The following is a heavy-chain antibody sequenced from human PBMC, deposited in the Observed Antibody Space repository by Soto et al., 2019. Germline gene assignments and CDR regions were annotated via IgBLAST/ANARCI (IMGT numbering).Heavy chain of an antibody. CDR3: VSSLNYDFWRDGGRPLYFDD. D-gene: IGHD3-3*01. CDR2: IYHGGTT. V-gene: IGHV4-4*02. CDR1: GGSISSSYW. Sequence: QVQLQESGPGLVKPSGTLSLTCAVSGGSISSSYWWNWVRQTPRGGLEWIGKIYHGGTTNYNLSPKNRVTISVDKSKNQFSLKLTSVTAADTAVYYCVSSLNYDFWRDGGRPLYFDDWGLGILATVSS. J-gene: IGHJ4*02.